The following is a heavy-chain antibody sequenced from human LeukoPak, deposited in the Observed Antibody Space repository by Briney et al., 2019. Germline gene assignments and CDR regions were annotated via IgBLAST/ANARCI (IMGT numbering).Heavy chain of an antibody. V-gene: IGHV4-31*03. Sequence: SQTLSLTGTVSGGSISRGGYYGGWIRQHPGRGLEWIGYIYYSGSTYYNPSLKSRVTISVDTSKNQFSLKLSSVTAADTAVYYCARTALTSTGRDYFDYWGQGTMVTVSS. J-gene: IGHJ4*02. CDR3: ARTALTSTGRDYFDY. CDR2: IYYSGST. D-gene: IGHD1-14*01. CDR1: GGSISRGGYY.